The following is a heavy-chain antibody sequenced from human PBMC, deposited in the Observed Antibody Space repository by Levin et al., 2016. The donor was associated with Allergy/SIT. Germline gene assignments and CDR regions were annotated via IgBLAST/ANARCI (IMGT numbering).Heavy chain of an antibody. V-gene: IGHV3-30*02. J-gene: IGHJ6*02. CDR2: IPFDGRGQ. CDR3: ARNQANQPVSGNYNYGMDV. Sequence: GGSLRLSCAASGFIFRNYAMHWVRQAPGKGLEWVAFIPFDGRGQYYVDSVKGRFTVSRDNSKNTLYLQMESLRAEDRAVYYCARNQANQPVSGNYNYGMDVWGQGTTVTVSS. D-gene: IGHD3-10*01. CDR1: GFIFRNYA.